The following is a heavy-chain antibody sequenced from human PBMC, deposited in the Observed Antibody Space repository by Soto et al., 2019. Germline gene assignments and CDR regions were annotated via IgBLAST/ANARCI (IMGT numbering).Heavy chain of an antibody. Sequence: QVQLQESGPGLVKPSETLSLTCTVSGGSISSYYWSWIRQPPGKGLEWIGYIYYSGSTIYNPSLKSRVTXXVXTXXNQFSLKLNSMTAADTAVYYCARHNYGSGSTYFDYWGQGTLVTVSS. CDR1: GGSISSYY. J-gene: IGHJ4*02. CDR2: IYYSGST. CDR3: ARHNYGSGSTYFDY. D-gene: IGHD3-10*01. V-gene: IGHV4-59*08.